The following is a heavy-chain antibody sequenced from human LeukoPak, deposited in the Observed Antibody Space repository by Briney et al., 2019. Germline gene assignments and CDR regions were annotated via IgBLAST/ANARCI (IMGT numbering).Heavy chain of an antibody. J-gene: IGHJ4*02. D-gene: IGHD3-10*01. CDR1: GFTFSSYW. Sequence: GGSLRLSCAASGFTFSSYWMSWVRQAPGKGLEWVANIKQDGSEKYYVDSVKGGFTISRDNAKNSLYLQMNSLRAEDTAVYYCARDFLYYGSGSYSGYWGQGTLVTVSS. CDR3: ARDFLYYGSGSYSGY. V-gene: IGHV3-7*01. CDR2: IKQDGSEK.